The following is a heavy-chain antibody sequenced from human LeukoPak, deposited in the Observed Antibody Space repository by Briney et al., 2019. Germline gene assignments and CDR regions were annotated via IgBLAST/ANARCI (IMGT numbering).Heavy chain of an antibody. J-gene: IGHJ6*03. CDR1: GGSISNRSYY. V-gene: IGHV4-39*07. Sequence: PSETLSLTCTVSGGSISNRSYYWGWIRQPPGKGLEWIGNIYYSGSTDYNPSLKSRVTISVDTSKNQFSLKLSSVTAADTAVYYCARGLPYYYYYYMDVWGKGTTVTVSS. CDR2: IYYSGST. D-gene: IGHD3/OR15-3a*01. CDR3: ARGLPYYYYYYMDV.